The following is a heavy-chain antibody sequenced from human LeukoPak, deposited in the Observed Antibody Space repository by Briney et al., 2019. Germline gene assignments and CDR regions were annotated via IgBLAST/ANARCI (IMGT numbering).Heavy chain of an antibody. D-gene: IGHD1/OR15-1a*01. CDR3: ASRTSWYYGLDV. CDR1: GFSFRKND. Sequence: PGGSLRLSCAASGFSFRKNDMHWVRQPTGKGLEWVSGIGNAGDTNYAGSVKGRFTISREMAKNSLYLQMNSLRAEDAAVYYCASRTSWYYGLDVWGQGTTVIVSS. CDR2: IGNAGDT. J-gene: IGHJ6*02. V-gene: IGHV3-13*01.